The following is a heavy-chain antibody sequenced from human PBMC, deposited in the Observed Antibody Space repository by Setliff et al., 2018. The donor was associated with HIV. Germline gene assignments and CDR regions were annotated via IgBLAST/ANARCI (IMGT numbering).Heavy chain of an antibody. V-gene: IGHV3-21*01. CDR1: GFTFNDFS. J-gene: IGHJ4*02. CDR3: TRRYCTSTSCSSPYDY. D-gene: IGHD2-2*01. CDR2: ISPDSTYI. Sequence: GGSLRLSCAASGFTFNDFSMNWVRQAPGKGLEWVSSISPDSTYIYYADSVKGRFTISRDNAKNSLYLQLNSLRAEDTAVYYCTRRYCTSTSCSSPYDYWGRGTLVTVSS.